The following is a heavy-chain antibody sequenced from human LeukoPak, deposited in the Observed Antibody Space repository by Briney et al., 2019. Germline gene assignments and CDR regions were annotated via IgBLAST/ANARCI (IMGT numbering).Heavy chain of an antibody. Sequence: ASVKVSCKGSGYTFTSYDINWVRQATGQGLEWMGWMNPKSGNTGYAQKFQGRVTITRNTSISTAYMELSSLRSEDTAVYYCAGGCPYYDCWGGYWFDPWGQGTLVTVSS. J-gene: IGHJ5*02. CDR1: GYTFTSYD. CDR2: MNPKSGNT. CDR3: AGGCPYYDCWGGYWFDP. D-gene: IGHD3-3*01. V-gene: IGHV1-8*03.